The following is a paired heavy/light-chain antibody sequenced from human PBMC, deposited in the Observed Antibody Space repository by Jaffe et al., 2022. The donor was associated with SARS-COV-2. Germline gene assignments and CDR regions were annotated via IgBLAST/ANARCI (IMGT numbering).Heavy chain of an antibody. CDR1: GGSISSGGYS. CDR3: ARGEYSSSWSIRGRGHAFDI. V-gene: IGHV4-30-2*01. J-gene: IGHJ3*02. CDR2: IYHSGST. D-gene: IGHD6-6*01. Sequence: QLQLQESGSGLVKPSQTLSLTCAVSGGSISSGGYSWSWIRQPPGKGLEWIGYIYHSGSTYYNPSLKSRVTISVDRSKNQFSLKLSSVTAADTAVYYCARGEYSSSWSIRGRGHAFDIWGQGTMVTVSS.
Light chain of an antibody. V-gene: IGKV1D-13*01. Sequence: AIQLTQSPSSLSASVGDRVTITCRASQGISSALAWYQQKPGKAPKLLIYDASSLESGVPSRFSGSGSGTDFTLTISSLQPEDFATYYCQQFNNYRNTFGQGTRLEIK. J-gene: IGKJ5*01. CDR3: QQFNNYRNT. CDR2: DAS. CDR1: QGISSA.